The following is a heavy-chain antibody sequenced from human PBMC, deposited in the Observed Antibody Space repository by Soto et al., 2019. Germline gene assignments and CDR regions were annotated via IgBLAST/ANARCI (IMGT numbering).Heavy chain of an antibody. V-gene: IGHV3-30-3*01. Sequence: QVQLVESGGGMVQPGRSLRLSCAASGFTFSSYAMHWVRQAPGKGLEWVAVISYDGSNKYYADSVKGRFTISRDNSKNTRDLRLDSVRAEDTGGYYCASLEDYDFWSGLERTEYWGQGGLVPVSS. CDR3: ASLEDYDFWSGLERTEY. D-gene: IGHD3-3*01. J-gene: IGHJ4*02. CDR1: GFTFSSYA. CDR2: ISYDGSNK.